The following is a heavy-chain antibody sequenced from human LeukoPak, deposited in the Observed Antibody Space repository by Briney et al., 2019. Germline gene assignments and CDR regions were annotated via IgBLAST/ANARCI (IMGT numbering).Heavy chain of an antibody. Sequence: SETLSLTCAVYGGSFSGYYWSWIRQPPGKGLEWIGEINHSGSTNYNPSLKSRVTISVDTSKNQFSLKLSSVTAADTAVYYCARHSFGTNTIYRLKPLERYYFDYWGQGTLVTVSS. D-gene: IGHD1-14*01. V-gene: IGHV4-34*01. J-gene: IGHJ4*02. CDR2: INHSGST. CDR3: ARHSFGTNTIYRLKPLERYYFDY. CDR1: GGSFSGYY.